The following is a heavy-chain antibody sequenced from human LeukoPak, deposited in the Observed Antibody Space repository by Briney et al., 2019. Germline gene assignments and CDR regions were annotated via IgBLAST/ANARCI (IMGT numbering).Heavy chain of an antibody. CDR1: GYSFSSYA. V-gene: IGHV3-23*01. Sequence: PGGSLRLSCGGSGYSFSSYAINWVRQTPGKGLEWLSAISNDGSYIFYTDSVKGRFTTSRDNSRNTVYLQMNGVRVEDTAVYYCATAMGSSASTAYFAYWGQGTLVTVSS. CDR3: ATAMGSSASTAYFAY. D-gene: IGHD6-6*01. CDR2: ISNDGSYI. J-gene: IGHJ4*02.